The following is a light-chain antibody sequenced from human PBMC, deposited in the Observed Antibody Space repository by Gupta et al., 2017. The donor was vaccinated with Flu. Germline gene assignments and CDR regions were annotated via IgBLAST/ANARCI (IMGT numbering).Light chain of an antibody. J-gene: IGLJ1*01. CDR1: ALPKQY. CDR2: KDS. Sequence: SYALTQPPTVPVSTGQTARITCSGDALPKQYAYWYQQQPGQAPLLVIYKDSERPSGIPERFSGSSSGKTDSLTISGVQAEDEADYYCQSADSSVTYYVFGTGTKVTVL. V-gene: IGLV3-25*02. CDR3: QSADSSVTYYV.